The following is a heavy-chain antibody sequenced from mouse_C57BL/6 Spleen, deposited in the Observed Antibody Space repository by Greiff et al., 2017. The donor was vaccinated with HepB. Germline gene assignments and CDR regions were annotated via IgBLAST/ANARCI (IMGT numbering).Heavy chain of an antibody. CDR3: ARQGSDFDY. CDR2: ISSGGSYT. Sequence: DVKLVESGGDLVKPGGSLKLSCAASGFTFSSYGMSWVRQTPDKRLEWVATISSGGSYTYYPDSVKGRFTISRDNAKNTLYLQMSSLKSEDTAMYYCARQGSDFDYWGQGTTLTVSS. V-gene: IGHV5-6*02. CDR1: GFTFSSYG. J-gene: IGHJ2*01.